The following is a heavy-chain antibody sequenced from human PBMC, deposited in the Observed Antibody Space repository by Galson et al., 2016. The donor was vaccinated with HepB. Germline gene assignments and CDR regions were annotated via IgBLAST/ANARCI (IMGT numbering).Heavy chain of an antibody. Sequence: LSLTCTVSDYSISNGYYWGWIRPPPMKGLAWIGSVDRTGNTYYNPSLKSRVAISVDTSRNQFSLKVRSVTAADPAVYYCVRIGGEFDNSNKACDSWGQGTMVTVSS. CDR2: VDRTGNT. CDR1: DYSISNGYY. CDR3: VRIGGEFDNSNKACDS. D-gene: IGHD4-11*01. V-gene: IGHV4-38-2*02. J-gene: IGHJ3*02.